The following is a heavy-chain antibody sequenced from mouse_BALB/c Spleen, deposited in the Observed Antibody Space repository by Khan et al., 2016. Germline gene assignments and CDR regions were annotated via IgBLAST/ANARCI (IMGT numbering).Heavy chain of an antibody. CDR1: GYNFTSYT. J-gene: IGHJ2*01. D-gene: IGHD3-1*01. CDR2: INPSSGYT. Sequence: QVQLKESGAELVKPGASVKMSCKASGYNFTSYTMHWVKQRPGQGLEWIGYINPSSGYTKYNQKFKDKATLTADKSSSTAYMQLSSLTAEDSAVYYCARKSTRASYWGQGTTLTVSS. CDR3: ARKSTRASY. V-gene: IGHV1-4*01.